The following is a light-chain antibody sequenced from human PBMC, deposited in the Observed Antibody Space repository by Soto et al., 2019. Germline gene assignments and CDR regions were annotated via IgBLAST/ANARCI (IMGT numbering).Light chain of an antibody. CDR2: ATS. J-gene: IGKJ1*01. V-gene: IGKV1-6*01. CDR1: QGIRGD. CDR3: IQDFISPLT. Sequence: AIQMTQSPASLSASLGDSVTITCRASQGIRGDLGWYQQKTGKAPKLLISATSTLQSGVPSRFSGRGSGTNFNLTISSLQAEDFATYYCIQDFISPLTVGQGAKVDIK.